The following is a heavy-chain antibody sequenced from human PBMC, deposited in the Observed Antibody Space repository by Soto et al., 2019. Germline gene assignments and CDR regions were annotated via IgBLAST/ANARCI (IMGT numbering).Heavy chain of an antibody. D-gene: IGHD3-9*01. CDR3: ARAMRALFDWPLPLDY. J-gene: IGHJ4*02. CDR1: GFTFSSYG. V-gene: IGHV3-33*01. Sequence: GGSLRLSCAASGFTFSSYGMHWVRQAPGKGLEWVAVIWYDGSNKYYADSVKGRFTISRDNSKNTLYLQMNSLRAEDTAVYYCARAMRALFDWPLPLDYWGQGTLVTVSS. CDR2: IWYDGSNK.